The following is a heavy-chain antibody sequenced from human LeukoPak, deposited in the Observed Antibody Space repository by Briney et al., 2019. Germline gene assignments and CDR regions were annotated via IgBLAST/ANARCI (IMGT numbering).Heavy chain of an antibody. CDR1: GYTLTELS. CDR3: ATGDLRWYAFDI. Sequence: ASVKVSCKVSGYTLTELSMHWVGQAPGKGLEWMGGFDPEDGETIYAQKFQGRVTMTEDTSTDTAYMELSSLRSEDTAVYYCATGDLRWYAFDIWGQGTMVTVSS. V-gene: IGHV1-24*01. D-gene: IGHD4-23*01. CDR2: FDPEDGET. J-gene: IGHJ3*02.